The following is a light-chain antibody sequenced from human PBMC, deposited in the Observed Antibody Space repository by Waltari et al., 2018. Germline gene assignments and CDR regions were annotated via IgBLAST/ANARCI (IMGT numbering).Light chain of an antibody. CDR2: KVS. V-gene: IGKV2-30*01. CDR1: QSLVSRDGNPY. Sequence: DVVMPQSPLSLPVTLGQPASIPCGSSQSLVSRDGNPYFNWFQQRPGQSPRRLFYKVSNRDSGVPDRFSGSGSGTDFTLRISRVEAEDVGVYYCMQGTHRPWTFGQGTKVEIK. CDR3: MQGTHRPWT. J-gene: IGKJ1*01.